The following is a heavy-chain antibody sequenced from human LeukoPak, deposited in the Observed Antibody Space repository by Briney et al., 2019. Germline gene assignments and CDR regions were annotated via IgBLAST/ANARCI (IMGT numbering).Heavy chain of an antibody. CDR3: AKDYHYYGSGSLPGH. Sequence: PGRSLRLSCAASGFTFDDYAMHWVRQAPGKGLEWVSGISWNSGSIGYADSVKGRFTISRDNAKNSLYLQMNSLRADDTALYYCAKDYHYYGSGSLPGHWGQGTLVTVSS. J-gene: IGHJ4*02. CDR1: GFTFDDYA. V-gene: IGHV3-9*01. D-gene: IGHD3-10*01. CDR2: ISWNSGSI.